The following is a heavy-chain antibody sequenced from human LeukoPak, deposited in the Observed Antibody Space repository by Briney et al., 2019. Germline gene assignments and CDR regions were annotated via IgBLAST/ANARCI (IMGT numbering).Heavy chain of an antibody. CDR2: FDPEDGET. CDR3: ATVYYDILTGYYWWFDP. CDR1: GYTLTELS. J-gene: IGHJ5*02. Sequence: ATVTVSCKVSGYTLTELSMHWVRQAPGKGLEWMGGFDPEDGETIYAQKFQGRVTMTEDTSTDTAYMELSSLRSEDTAVYYCATVYYDILTGYYWWFDPWGQGTLVTVSS. D-gene: IGHD3-9*01. V-gene: IGHV1-24*01.